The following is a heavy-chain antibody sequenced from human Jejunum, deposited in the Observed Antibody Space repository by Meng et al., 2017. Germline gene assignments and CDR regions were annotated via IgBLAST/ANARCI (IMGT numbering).Heavy chain of an antibody. Sequence: LQALGPGLVTPSETLSLTCTVSGYSVSSDNYYLSWIRQPPGKGLEWIGYIYYSGSTDHNPSLKSRVTMSVDTSRNQFSLNLSSATAADTAVYYCARVILCSGSYYFDSWGQGTLVTVSS. CDR1: GYSVSSDNYY. J-gene: IGHJ4*02. CDR2: IYYSGST. CDR3: ARVILCSGSYYFDS. D-gene: IGHD1-26*01. V-gene: IGHV4-61*01.